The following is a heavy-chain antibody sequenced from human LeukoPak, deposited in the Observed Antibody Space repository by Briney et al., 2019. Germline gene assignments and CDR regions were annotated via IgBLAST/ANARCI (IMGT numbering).Heavy chain of an antibody. CDR2: ISDSGNT. Sequence: PGGSLRLSCAASGFAFLNYAMSWVRQAPGKGLEWVSAISDSGNTYHADSVKGRFTISRDSSKNTLFLQMNRLRPEDAAVYYCAKAPVTTCRGAYCYPFDYWGQGTLVTVSS. CDR3: AKAPVTTCRGAYCYPFDY. V-gene: IGHV3-23*01. J-gene: IGHJ4*02. D-gene: IGHD2-21*01. CDR1: GFAFLNYA.